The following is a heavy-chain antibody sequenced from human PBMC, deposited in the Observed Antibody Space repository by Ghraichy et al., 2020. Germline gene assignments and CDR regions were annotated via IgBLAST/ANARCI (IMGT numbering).Heavy chain of an antibody. D-gene: IGHD4-23*01. CDR1: GFTFSGYS. Sequence: SCAASGFTFSGYSMNWVRQAPGKGLEWVSSISSSSSYIYYVDSVKGRFTISRDNAKNSLYLQMNSLRDEDTAVYYCARGNGVNPQVAFDIWGQGTMVTVSS. V-gene: IGHV3-21*01. CDR2: ISSSSSYI. J-gene: IGHJ3*02. CDR3: ARGNGVNPQVAFDI.